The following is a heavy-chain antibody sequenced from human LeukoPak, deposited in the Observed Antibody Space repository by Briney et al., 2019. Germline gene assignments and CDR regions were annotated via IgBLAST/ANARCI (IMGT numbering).Heavy chain of an antibody. Sequence: GGSLRLSCAASGFTFSSYGMTWVRQAPGKGLEWVSGISGSGGSTYYADSVKGRFTISRDDSKNTLYLQMNSLRAEDTAVYYCARGNSYDSSGYPEYFQNWGQGTLVTVSS. CDR1: GFTFSSYG. CDR3: ARGNSYDSSGYPEYFQN. D-gene: IGHD3-22*01. J-gene: IGHJ1*01. V-gene: IGHV3-23*01. CDR2: ISGSGGST.